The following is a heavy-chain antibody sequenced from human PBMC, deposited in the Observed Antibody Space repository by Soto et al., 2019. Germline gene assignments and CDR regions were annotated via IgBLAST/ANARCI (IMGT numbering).Heavy chain of an antibody. CDR2: IYYSGST. V-gene: IGHV4-31*03. J-gene: IGHJ6*02. Sequence: SETLSLTCTVSGGSISSGGYHWSWIRQHPGKGLEWIGYIYYSGSTYYNPSLKSRVTISVDTSKNQFSLKLSSVTAADTAVYYCARDLVPAALGYYYYGMDVWGQGTTVTVSS. CDR1: GGSISSGGYH. CDR3: ARDLVPAALGYYYYGMDV. D-gene: IGHD2-2*01.